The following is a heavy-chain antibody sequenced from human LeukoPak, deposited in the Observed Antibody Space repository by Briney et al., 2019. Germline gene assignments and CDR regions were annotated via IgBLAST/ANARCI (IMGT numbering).Heavy chain of an antibody. CDR1: GYSISSGYY. V-gene: IGHV4-38-2*02. Sequence: PAETLSLTCTVSGYSISSGYYWGWIRQPPGKGLEWIGSIYHSGSTYYKPSLKSRVTISVDTSKNQFSLKLSSVTAADTAVYYCARDGYYDSSGYYYGQYNWFDPWGQGTLVTVSS. D-gene: IGHD3-22*01. CDR3: ARDGYYDSSGYYYGQYNWFDP. CDR2: IYHSGST. J-gene: IGHJ5*02.